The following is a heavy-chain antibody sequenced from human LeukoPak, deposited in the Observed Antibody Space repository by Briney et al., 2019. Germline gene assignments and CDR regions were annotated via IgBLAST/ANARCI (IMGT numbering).Heavy chain of an antibody. Sequence: ASVKVSCKASGYTFTSYGISWVRQAPGQGLEWMGIINPSGGSTSYAQKFQGRVTMTRDTSTSTVYMELSSLRSEDTAVYYCAREADSYYFDYWGQGTLVTVSS. V-gene: IGHV1-46*01. CDR3: AREADSYYFDY. J-gene: IGHJ4*02. CDR1: GYTFTSYG. D-gene: IGHD5-18*01. CDR2: INPSGGST.